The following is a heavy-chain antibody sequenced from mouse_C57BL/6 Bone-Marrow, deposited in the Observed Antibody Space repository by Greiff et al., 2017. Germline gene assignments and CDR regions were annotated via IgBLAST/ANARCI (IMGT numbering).Heavy chain of an antibody. CDR1: GFTFSSYG. J-gene: IGHJ4*01. Sequence: EVQLQESGGDLVKPGGSLKLSCAASGFTFSSYGMSWVRQTPDKGLEWVATISSGGSSTYYPDSVKGRFTISRDNAKNTLYLQMSSVKSEDTAMYYCARHGYYDAMDYWGQGTSVTVSS. D-gene: IGHD2-2*01. CDR3: ARHGYYDAMDY. CDR2: ISSGGSST. V-gene: IGHV5-6*01.